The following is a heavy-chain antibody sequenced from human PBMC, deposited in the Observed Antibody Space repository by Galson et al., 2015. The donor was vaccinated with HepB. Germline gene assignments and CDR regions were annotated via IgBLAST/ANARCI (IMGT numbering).Heavy chain of an antibody. CDR3: AREYCSSTSCYGHSWFGP. V-gene: IGHV1-2*06. Sequence: SVKVSCKASGYSLTGYYLHWLRQAPGQGLEWMGRINPNNGDTNYAEKFQGRVTMTRDTSITTAYMELSRLTFDDTAVYYCAREYCSSTSCYGHSWFGPWGQGTLVTVSS. D-gene: IGHD2-2*01. CDR2: INPNNGDT. CDR1: GYSLTGYY. J-gene: IGHJ5*02.